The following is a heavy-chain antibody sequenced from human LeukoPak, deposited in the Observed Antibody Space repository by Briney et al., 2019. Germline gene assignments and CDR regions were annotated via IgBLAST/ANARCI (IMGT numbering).Heavy chain of an antibody. CDR1: GGSISSGSYY. V-gene: IGHV4-39*07. J-gene: IGHJ6*03. CDR2: IYYTGAT. Sequence: PSETLSLTCSVSGGSISSGSYYWGWIRRPPGKGLEWIGAIYYTGATNYNPSLKSRVTISVDTSKNQFSLKLSSVTAADTAVYYCARVRQQLVVVHYYYMDVWGKGTTVTVSS. D-gene: IGHD6-13*01. CDR3: ARVRQQLVVVHYYYMDV.